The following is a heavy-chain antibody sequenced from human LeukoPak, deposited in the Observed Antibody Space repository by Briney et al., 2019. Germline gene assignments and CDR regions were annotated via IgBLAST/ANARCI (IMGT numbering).Heavy chain of an antibody. Sequence: PGGSLRLSCAASGFTFSSYAMSWVRQAPGKRLEWVSAISGSGGSTYYADSVKGRFTISRDNSKNTLYLQMNSLRAEDTAVYYCAKSSSNYYYYYYMDVWGKGTTVTVSS. CDR1: GFTFSSYA. CDR3: AKSSSNYYYYYYMDV. D-gene: IGHD2-2*01. V-gene: IGHV3-23*01. CDR2: ISGSGGST. J-gene: IGHJ6*03.